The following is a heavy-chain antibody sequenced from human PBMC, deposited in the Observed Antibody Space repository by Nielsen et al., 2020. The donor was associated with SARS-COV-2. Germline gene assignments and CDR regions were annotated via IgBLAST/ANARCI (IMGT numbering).Heavy chain of an antibody. CDR2: INTNTGNP. V-gene: IGHV7-4-1*02. D-gene: IGHD3-22*01. J-gene: IGHJ5*02. Sequence: ASVKVSCKASGYTFTSYAMNWVRQAPGQGLEWMGWINTNTGNPTYAQGFAGRFVFSLDTSVSTAYLQISSLKAEDTAVYYCAREKFYYDTSNRPYNWFDPWGQGALVTVSS. CDR1: GYTFTSYA. CDR3: AREKFYYDTSNRPYNWFDP.